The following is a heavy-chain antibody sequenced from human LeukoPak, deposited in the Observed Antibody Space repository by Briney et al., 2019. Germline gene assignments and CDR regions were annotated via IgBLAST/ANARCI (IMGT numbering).Heavy chain of an antibody. D-gene: IGHD1-26*01. CDR1: GFTFSSYG. Sequence: TGGSLRLSCAASGFTFSSYGMSWVRQAPGKGLEWVSAISGSGGSTYYADSVKGRFTISRDNSKNTLYLQMNSLRAEDTAVYYCAKRKGVGATGSIDYWGQGTLVTVSS. J-gene: IGHJ4*02. V-gene: IGHV3-23*01. CDR3: AKRKGVGATGSIDY. CDR2: ISGSGGST.